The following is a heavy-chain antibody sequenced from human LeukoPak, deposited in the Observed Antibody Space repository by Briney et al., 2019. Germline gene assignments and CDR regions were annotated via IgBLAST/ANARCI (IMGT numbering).Heavy chain of an antibody. CDR3: ARERGSCGSASCYTSDAFDM. CDR2: ISAYNGNT. J-gene: IGHJ3*02. D-gene: IGHD2-2*02. Sequence: GASVKVSCKASGYTFTSYGISWVRQAPGQGLEWMGWISAYNGNTNYAQKLQGRVTMTTDTSTSTAYMELRSLRSDDTAVYYCARERGSCGSASCYTSDAFDMWGQGTMVTVSS. V-gene: IGHV1-18*01. CDR1: GYTFTSYG.